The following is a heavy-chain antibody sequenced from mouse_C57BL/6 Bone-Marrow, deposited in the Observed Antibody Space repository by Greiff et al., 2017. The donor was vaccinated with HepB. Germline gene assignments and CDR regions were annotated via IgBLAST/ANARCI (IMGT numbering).Heavy chain of an antibody. D-gene: IGHD2-2*01. CDR1: GYTFTSYG. CDR3: ARSGATMVTTGAMDY. Sequence: VQLKESGAELARPGASVKLSCKASGYTFTSYGISWVKQRTGQGLEWIGEIYPRSGNTYYNEKFKGKATLTADKSSSTAYMELRSLTSEDSAVYFCARSGATMVTTGAMDYWGQGTSVTVSS. CDR2: IYPRSGNT. J-gene: IGHJ4*01. V-gene: IGHV1-81*01.